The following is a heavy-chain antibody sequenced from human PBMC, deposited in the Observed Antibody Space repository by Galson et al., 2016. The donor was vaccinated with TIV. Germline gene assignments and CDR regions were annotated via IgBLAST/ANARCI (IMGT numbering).Heavy chain of an antibody. CDR1: GYSFTSYG. V-gene: IGHV1-18*01. CDR2: ISGYNENT. D-gene: IGHD3-3*02. J-gene: IGHJ6*02. Sequence: SVKVSCKATGYSFTSYGVSWVRQAPGQGFEWMGWISGYNENTYYGQKFQDRVTMTKDTSTSTAYLEMKRLTSDDTAVYYCARDPTPSPRGISHYYYYGMDVWGQGTTVIVS. CDR3: ARDPTPSPRGISHYYYYGMDV.